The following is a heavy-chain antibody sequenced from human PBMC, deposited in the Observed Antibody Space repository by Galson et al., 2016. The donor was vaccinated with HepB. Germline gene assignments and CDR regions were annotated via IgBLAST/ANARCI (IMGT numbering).Heavy chain of an antibody. D-gene: IGHD5-18*01. CDR3: AKDRTGGYSYGNRYYFYGMDV. Sequence: SLRLSCAASGFTFSYYGMHWVRQAPGKGLDWVTVISYDGSNKYYADSVKGRFITSRDNSKNTLYLQMNSLRAEDTAVYYCAKDRTGGYSYGNRYYFYGMDVWGQGTTVSVSS. CDR2: ISYDGSNK. J-gene: IGHJ6*02. V-gene: IGHV3-30*18. CDR1: GFTFSYYG.